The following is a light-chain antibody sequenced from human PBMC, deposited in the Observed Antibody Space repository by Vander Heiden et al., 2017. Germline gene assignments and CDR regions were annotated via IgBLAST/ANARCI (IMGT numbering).Light chain of an antibody. CDR2: AAS. V-gene: IGKV1-39*01. J-gene: IGKJ2*01. CDR3: QPSDSPPPYT. Sequence: VLQTPPSSSPSASVGDRVTITCRASQSISSYLNWEQQKPAKAPQLLIYAASSVQSGVPSRFNGSGSGTDFTLTISSLEPEGFVTYYDQPSDSPPPYTCGRGTQLEF. CDR1: QSISSY.